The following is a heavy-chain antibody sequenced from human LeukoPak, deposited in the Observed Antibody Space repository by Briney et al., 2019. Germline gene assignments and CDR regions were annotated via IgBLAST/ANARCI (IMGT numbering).Heavy chain of an antibody. CDR1: GFTFSSYW. CDR3: ARGSRGFGGAPIGGGRMDFDY. V-gene: IGHV3-7*01. CDR2: IKQDGSEK. D-gene: IGHD3-10*01. Sequence: GGSLRLSCAASGFTFSSYWMSWVRQAPGKGLEWVANIKQDGSEKYYVDSVKGRFTISRDNAKNSLYLQMNSLRAEDTAVYYCARGSRGFGGAPIGGGRMDFDYWGQGTLVTVSS. J-gene: IGHJ4*02.